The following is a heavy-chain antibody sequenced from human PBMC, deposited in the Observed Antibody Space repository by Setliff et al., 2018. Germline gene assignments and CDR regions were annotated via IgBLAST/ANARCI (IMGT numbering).Heavy chain of an antibody. J-gene: IGHJ6*03. CDR1: GGSFSGYY. D-gene: IGHD6-19*01. V-gene: IGHV4-34*10. Sequence: SETLSLTCTVSGGSFSGYYWSWIRQPPGKGLEWIGEINHSGSSNYNPSLKSRITMSVDTSKNQFSLKLNSVTAADMAVYYCAREQWLDPPGYYYMDVWAKGTTLTVSS. CDR2: INHSGSS. CDR3: AREQWLDPPGYYYMDV.